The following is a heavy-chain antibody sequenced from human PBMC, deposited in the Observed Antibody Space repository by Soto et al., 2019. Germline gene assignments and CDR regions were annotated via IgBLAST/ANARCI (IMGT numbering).Heavy chain of an antibody. CDR3: ARSWSGSTSGRVDV. CDR2: INWDGYSI. D-gene: IGHD3-3*01. J-gene: IGHJ6*02. Sequence: EVQLVESGGGVVHPGRSLRLSCVASGFNFDDYVMHWVRQVPGKGLEWVGHINWDGYSIGYGGSVRGRFTISRDTAKNSLYLQMTSLRREDTALYYCARSWSGSTSGRVDVWGQGTTVTVSS. V-gene: IGHV3-9*01. CDR1: GFNFDDYV.